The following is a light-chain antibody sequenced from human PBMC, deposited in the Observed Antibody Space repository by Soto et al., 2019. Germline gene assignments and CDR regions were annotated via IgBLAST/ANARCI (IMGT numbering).Light chain of an antibody. CDR3: QKYNSAPLT. V-gene: IGKV1-27*01. CDR1: RDISNF. CDR2: VAS. Sequence: DIQMTQSPSSLSASVGDRVTITCRASRDISNFVAWYQQKPGEVPRLLIYVASTLESEVPSRFSGSGSGTDFTLTISSLQPEDVATYYCQKYNSAPLTFGGGTKVEI. J-gene: IGKJ4*01.